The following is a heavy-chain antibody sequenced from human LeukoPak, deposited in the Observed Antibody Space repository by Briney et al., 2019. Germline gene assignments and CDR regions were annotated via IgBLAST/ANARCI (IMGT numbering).Heavy chain of an antibody. CDR2: INSDGSTT. D-gene: IGHD3-16*01. V-gene: IGHV3-74*01. CDR3: ARVEGDKGGNNWFDP. J-gene: IGHJ5*02. CDR1: GFTFSSYW. Sequence: GGSLRLSCAASGFTFSSYWMHWVRQAPGKGLVWVSRINSDGSTTTYADSVKGRFTISRDNAKNTLYLQMNSLRAEDTAVYYCARVEGDKGGNNWFDPWGQGTLVTVSS.